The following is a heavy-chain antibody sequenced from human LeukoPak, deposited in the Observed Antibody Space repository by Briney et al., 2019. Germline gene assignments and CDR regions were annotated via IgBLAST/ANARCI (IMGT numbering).Heavy chain of an antibody. V-gene: IGHV1-8*01. D-gene: IGHD1-14*01. CDR1: GYTFTTYD. J-gene: IGHJ4*02. CDR2: MNPNSGNT. Sequence: ASVKVSCKASGYTFTTYDINWLRQATGQGLEWMGWMNPNSGNTDYAQKFQGRVTMTRNTSITTAFMELNNLRSEDTAVYYCARGPPEHPQGYWGQGTLVTVSS. CDR3: ARGPPEHPQGY.